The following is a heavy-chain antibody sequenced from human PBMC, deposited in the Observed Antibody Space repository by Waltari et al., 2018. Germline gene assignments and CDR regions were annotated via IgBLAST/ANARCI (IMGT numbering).Heavy chain of an antibody. CDR2: ISGSGGTT. J-gene: IGHJ4*02. CDR1: GFTFSSYW. Sequence: EVQLVESGGGLVQPGGSLRLSCAASGFTFSSYWMSWVRQAPGKGLEWGSAISGSGGTTYYADSVKGRFTISRDNSKNTLYLQMNSLRAEDTAVYYCAKDPYGDYVGVSYWGQGTLVTVSS. CDR3: AKDPYGDYVGVSY. V-gene: IGHV3-23*04. D-gene: IGHD4-17*01.